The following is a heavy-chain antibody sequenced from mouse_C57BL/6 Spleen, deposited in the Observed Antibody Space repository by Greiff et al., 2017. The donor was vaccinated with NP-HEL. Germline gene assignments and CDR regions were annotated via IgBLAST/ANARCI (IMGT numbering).Heavy chain of an antibody. Sequence: VQLQQPGAELVMPGASVKLSCKASGYTFTSYWMHWVKQRPGQGLEWIGEIDPSDSYTNYNQKFKGKSTLTVDKSSSTAYMQLSSLTSEDSAVYYCARLFYYGSSYVDYWGQGTTLTVSS. CDR3: ARLFYYGSSYVDY. J-gene: IGHJ2*01. CDR1: GYTFTSYW. D-gene: IGHD1-1*01. CDR2: IDPSDSYT. V-gene: IGHV1-69*01.